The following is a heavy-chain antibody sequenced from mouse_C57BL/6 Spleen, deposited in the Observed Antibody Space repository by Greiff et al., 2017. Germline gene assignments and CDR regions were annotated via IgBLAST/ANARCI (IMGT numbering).Heavy chain of an antibody. J-gene: IGHJ2*01. CDR2: ISSGSSSL. CDR3: ARYWYYLDY. Sequence: EVKLVESGGGLVQPGGSLKLSCAASGFTFSAYGMHWVRQAPEKGLEWVAYISSGSSSLYYADTVKGRFTISRYNAKNTLFLQMTSLRSEDTAMYYCARYWYYLDYWGQGTTRTVSS. CDR1: GFTFSAYG. D-gene: IGHD4-1*01. V-gene: IGHV5-17*01.